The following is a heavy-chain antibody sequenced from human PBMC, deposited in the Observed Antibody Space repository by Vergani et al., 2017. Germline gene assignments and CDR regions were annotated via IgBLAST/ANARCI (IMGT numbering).Heavy chain of an antibody. Sequence: QVQLVESGGGVVQPGRSLRLSCAASGFTFSSYAMHWVRQAPGKGLEWVAVISYDGSNKYYADSVKGRFTISRDNSKNTLYLQMNSLRAEDTAVYYCANLPPTRLGYSYYYGMDVWGQGTTVTVSS. CDR1: GFTFSSYA. D-gene: IGHD2-15*01. CDR3: ANLPPTRLGYSYYYGMDV. CDR2: ISYDGSNK. J-gene: IGHJ6*02. V-gene: IGHV3-30-3*01.